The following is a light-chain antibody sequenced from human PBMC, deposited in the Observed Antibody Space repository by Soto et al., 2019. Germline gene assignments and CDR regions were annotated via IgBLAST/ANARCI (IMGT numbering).Light chain of an antibody. V-gene: IGLV2-14*01. J-gene: IGLJ2*01. Sequence: QSALTQPASVSGSPGQSITISCTGTSSDVGGYNYVSWYKQHPGKAPKLMFYEVSNRPSGVSNRFSGSKSGNTASLTISGLQAEDEADYYCSSYTSISTHVVFGGGTKLTVL. CDR2: EVS. CDR3: SSYTSISTHVV. CDR1: SSDVGGYNY.